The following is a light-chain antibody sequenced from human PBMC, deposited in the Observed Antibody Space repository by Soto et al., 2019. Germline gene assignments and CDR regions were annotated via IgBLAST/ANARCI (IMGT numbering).Light chain of an antibody. V-gene: IGKV3-20*01. Sequence: EIVLTQSPGTLSLSPGERATLSCRASQSIKNNFLAWYQQKPGQAPRLLIFGASSRSSGIPYRFSGSGSGTDFTLTVSRLEPEDFAVYYCEQYNSWPPLYTFGQGTKLEIK. CDR1: QSIKNNF. J-gene: IGKJ2*01. CDR2: GAS. CDR3: EQYNSWPPLYT.